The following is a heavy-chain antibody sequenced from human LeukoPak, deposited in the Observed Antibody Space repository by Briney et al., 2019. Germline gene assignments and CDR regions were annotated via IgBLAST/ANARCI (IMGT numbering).Heavy chain of an antibody. V-gene: IGHV4-59*12. CDR1: GGSISSYY. CDR3: ARARLPYYYGSGSPPGY. CDR2: IYHSGST. Sequence: PSETLSLTCTVSGGSISSYYWSWIRQPPGKGLEWIGYIYHSGSTYYNPSLKSRVTISVDRSKNQFSLKLSSVTAADTAVYYCARARLPYYYGSGSPPGYWGQGTLVTVSS. J-gene: IGHJ4*02. D-gene: IGHD3-10*01.